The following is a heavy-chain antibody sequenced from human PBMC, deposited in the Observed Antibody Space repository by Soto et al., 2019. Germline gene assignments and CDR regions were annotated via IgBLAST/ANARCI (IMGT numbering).Heavy chain of an antibody. CDR3: AREYQVATTTRYYYYYNGMDV. Sequence: ESLKISWRGFGYSFTSHWSSWVRQIPGKGLEWMGRLDPSDSDTNYSPSFQGHVTISADKSISTAYLQWSSLKASDTAMYYCAREYQVATTTRYYYYYNGMDVWGQGTTVTVSS. D-gene: IGHD5-12*01. CDR1: GYSFTSHW. V-gene: IGHV5-10-1*01. CDR2: LDPSDSDT. J-gene: IGHJ6*02.